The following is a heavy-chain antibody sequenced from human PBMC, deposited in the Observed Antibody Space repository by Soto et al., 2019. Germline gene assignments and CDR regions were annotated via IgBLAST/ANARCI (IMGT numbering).Heavy chain of an antibody. CDR2: IIPVFGAT. CDR3: ARLTMVRGLRQDAFDI. V-gene: IGHV1-69*12. CDR1: GVTFSSYP. D-gene: IGHD3-10*01. Sequence: QVQLVQSGAEVKKPGSSVKVSCKASGVTFSSYPIRWVRQVPGQGLEWMGGIIPVFGATDHAQKFQGRVTITADESTSTAYMELNNTAGCYCARLTMVRGLRQDAFDIWGRGTVVTVSS. J-gene: IGHJ3*02.